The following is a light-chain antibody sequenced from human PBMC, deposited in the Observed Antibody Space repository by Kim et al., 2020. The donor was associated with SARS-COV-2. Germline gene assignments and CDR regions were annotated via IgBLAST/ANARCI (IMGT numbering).Light chain of an antibody. CDR1: QSVSSN. V-gene: IGKV3-15*01. CDR3: QQYNNWPPYT. CDR2: GAS. J-gene: IGKJ2*01. Sequence: VSPGERATLSCRASQSVSSNLAWYQQKPGQAPRLLIYGASTRATGIPARFSGSGSGTEFTLTIRGLQSEDFAVYYCQQYNNWPPYTFGQGTKLEI.